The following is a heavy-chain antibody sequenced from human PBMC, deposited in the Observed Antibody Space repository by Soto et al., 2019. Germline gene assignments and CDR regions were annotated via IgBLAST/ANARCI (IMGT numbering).Heavy chain of an antibody. Sequence: PSQTLSLIRTVCRGYISSSSYYWGWIRQAPGKGLELIGSIYFSGNTSYNPSLKSRVTISVDTSKNQFSLKLISVTAADTALYYCPRQVFFYYFVYGGQGTLLPFYS. CDR1: RGYISSSSYY. D-gene: IGHD3-3*01. CDR2: IYFSGNT. CDR3: PRQVFFYYFVY. J-gene: IGHJ4*02. V-gene: IGHV4-39*01.